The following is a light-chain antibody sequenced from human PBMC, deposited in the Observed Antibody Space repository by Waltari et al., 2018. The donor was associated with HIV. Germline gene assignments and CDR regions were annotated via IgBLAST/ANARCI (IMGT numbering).Light chain of an antibody. V-gene: IGKV1-39*01. CDR2: AAS. J-gene: IGKJ2*01. CDR3: QQSYSTPRT. CDR1: QSSRSH. Sequence: DIQMTQSPSSLSASVGDRVTITCRASQSSRSHLNWYQQKPGNAPNRLIYAASRLQSGVPSRFSGSGSGTDFTLTISSLQPEDFATYFCQQSYSTPRTFGQGTKLEIK.